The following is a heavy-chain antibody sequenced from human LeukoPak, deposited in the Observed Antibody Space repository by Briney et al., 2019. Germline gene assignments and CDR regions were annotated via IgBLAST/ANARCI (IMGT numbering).Heavy chain of an antibody. CDR2: IEPSGNT. CDR3: ARVTMIRGVVT. CDR1: GGSVSSYY. Sequence: SETLSLTCTVSGGSVSSYYWTWIRLPPGKGLEWLGYIEPSGNTNFNPSLKSRLSISVDTSKNQLSLKVTSVTAADTAVYYCARVTMIRGVVTWGRGTLVTVSS. J-gene: IGHJ5*02. D-gene: IGHD3-10*01. V-gene: IGHV4-4*08.